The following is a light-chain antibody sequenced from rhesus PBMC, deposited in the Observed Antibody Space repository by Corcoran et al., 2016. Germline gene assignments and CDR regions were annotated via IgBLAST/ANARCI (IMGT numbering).Light chain of an antibody. CDR2: KAT. CDR1: QSISSW. V-gene: IGKV1-22*01. Sequence: DIQMTQSPSSLSASVGDTVTITCRASQSISSWVDWYQQKPGKAPKLLIYKATSLQSGVPSRFSGSGSWTDFTLTIRSLQPEDFATYYCLQYSSSPFTFGPGTKLDIK. CDR3: LQYSSSPFT. J-gene: IGKJ3*01.